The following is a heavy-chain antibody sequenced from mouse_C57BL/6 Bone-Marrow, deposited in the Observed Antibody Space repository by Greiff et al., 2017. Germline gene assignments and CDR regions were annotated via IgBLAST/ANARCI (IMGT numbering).Heavy chain of an antibody. D-gene: IGHD2-4*01. Sequence: VKLMESGPGLVAPSQSLSITCTVSGFSLTSYAISWVRQPPGKGLEWLGVIWTGGGTNYNSALKSRLSISKDNSKSQVFLKMNSLQTDDTARYYCARNYDYAQYYYAMDYWGQGTSVTVSS. CDR2: IWTGGGT. V-gene: IGHV2-9-1*01. J-gene: IGHJ4*01. CDR1: GFSLTSYA. CDR3: ARNYDYAQYYYAMDY.